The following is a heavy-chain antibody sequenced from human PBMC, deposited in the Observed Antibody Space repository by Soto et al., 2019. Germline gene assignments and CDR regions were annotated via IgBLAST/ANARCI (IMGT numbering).Heavy chain of an antibody. D-gene: IGHD2-21*02. CDR1: GFTFSSYA. CDR3: VRDRGDYCFDY. V-gene: IGHV3-30-3*01. J-gene: IGHJ4*02. Sequence: VQLVESGGGVVQPGRSLRLSCAASGFTFSSYAMHWVRQAPGKGLEWVAVISYDGSNKYYADSVKGRFTISRDNSKNTLYLQMNSLRAEDTAVYYCVRDRGDYCFDYWGQGTLVTVSS. CDR2: ISYDGSNK.